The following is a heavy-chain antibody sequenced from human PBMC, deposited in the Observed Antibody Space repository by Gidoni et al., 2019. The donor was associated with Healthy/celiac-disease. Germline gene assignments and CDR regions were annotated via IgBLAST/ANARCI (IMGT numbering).Heavy chain of an antibody. CDR1: GFTVSSNY. CDR3: ARGGDPSSSWFYFDY. CDR2: NYSGGST. J-gene: IGHJ4*02. D-gene: IGHD6-13*01. Sequence: EVQLVESGGGLIQPGGSLRLSCAASGFTVSSNYMSWVRQAPGQGLAGVSVNYSGGSTYYADSVKGRFTIYRDNSKNTLYLQMNSLRAEDTAVYYCARGGDPSSSWFYFDYWGQGTLVTVSS. V-gene: IGHV3-53*01.